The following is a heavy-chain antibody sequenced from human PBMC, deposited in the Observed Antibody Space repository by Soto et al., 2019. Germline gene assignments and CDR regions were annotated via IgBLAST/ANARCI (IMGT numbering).Heavy chain of an antibody. CDR3: AKDRSTRWLQLGAFEI. D-gene: IGHD5-12*01. CDR1: GFTFDDYA. V-gene: IGHV3-9*01. Sequence: PGVSLRLSCAASGFTFDDYAMHWGRQAPGKGLEWVSGISWNSGSIGYADSVKGRFTISRDNAKNSLYLHMNSLRAADTPLYYCAKDRSTRWLQLGAFEIWGKGIMGTV. J-gene: IGHJ3*02. CDR2: ISWNSGSI.